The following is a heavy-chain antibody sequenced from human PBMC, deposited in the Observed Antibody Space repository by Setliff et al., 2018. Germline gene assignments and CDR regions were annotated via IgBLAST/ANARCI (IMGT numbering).Heavy chain of an antibody. V-gene: IGHV4-39*01. D-gene: IGHD3-3*01. Sequence: SETLSLTCTVSGASITTSNSYWGWIRQPPGKGLEWIAHIYYSGNTFYNPSLGSRLTISGDTSKNQFSLKLSSVTAADTAVYYCARTSYELCGYYGNRCNHHMDVWGKGSPVTVSS. J-gene: IGHJ6*03. CDR1: GASITTSNSY. CDR3: ARTSYELCGYYGNRCNHHMDV. CDR2: IYYSGNT.